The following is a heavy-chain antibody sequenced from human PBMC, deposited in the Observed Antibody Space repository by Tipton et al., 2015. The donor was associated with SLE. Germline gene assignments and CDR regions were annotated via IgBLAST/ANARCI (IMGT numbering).Heavy chain of an antibody. CDR2: IYYSGST. V-gene: IGHV4-39*07. J-gene: IGHJ6*03. CDR1: GGSISSSSYY. D-gene: IGHD1-26*01. Sequence: TLSLTCTVSGGSISSSSYYWGWIRQPPGKGLEWIGSIYYSGSTYYNPSLKSRVTISLDTSKNQFSLKLSSVTAADTAVYYCARDTAEPLVGATLSYYMDVWGKGTTVTVSS. CDR3: ARDTAEPLVGATLSYYMDV.